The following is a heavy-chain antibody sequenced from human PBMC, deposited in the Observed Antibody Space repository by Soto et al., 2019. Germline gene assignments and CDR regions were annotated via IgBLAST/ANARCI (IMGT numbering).Heavy chain of an antibody. J-gene: IGHJ5*02. V-gene: IGHV4-30-4*08. Sequence: SETLSLTCTVSGGSLSSGDYYWSWIRQPPGKGLEWIGYIYYSGTTYYNPSLKSRVTISVDTSKNQFSLKLSSVTAADTSAYYCARDESRLSTYDQPRFDHWGQGTLVTVSS. CDR2: IYYSGTT. D-gene: IGHD2-2*01. CDR3: ARDESRLSTYDQPRFDH. CDR1: GGSLSSGDYY.